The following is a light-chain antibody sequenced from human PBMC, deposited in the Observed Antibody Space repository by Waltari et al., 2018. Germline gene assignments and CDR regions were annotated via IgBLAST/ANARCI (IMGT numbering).Light chain of an antibody. CDR3: QQRINWPRF. Sequence: EIVLTQSPATLSLSPGERVTLSCRASQSVSSYLAWYQQKPGQAPRLLIYDASNRATGIPARFSGSGSGTDFTLTISSLEPEDFAVYYCQQRINWPRFFGGGTKVEIK. V-gene: IGKV3-11*01. CDR1: QSVSSY. J-gene: IGKJ4*01. CDR2: DAS.